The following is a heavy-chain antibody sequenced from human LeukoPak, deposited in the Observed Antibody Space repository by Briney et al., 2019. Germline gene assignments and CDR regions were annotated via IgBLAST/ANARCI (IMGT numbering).Heavy chain of an antibody. CDR3: ARDGVVVNPAYAFDI. D-gene: IGHD3-22*01. CDR2: IIPIFGTA. CDR1: GGTFSSYA. V-gene: IGHV1-69*13. Sequence: ASVKVSCKASGGTFSSYAISWVRQAPGQGLEWMGGIIPIFGTANYAQKFQGRVTITADESTSTAYMELSSLRSEDTAVYYCARDGVVVNPAYAFDIWGQGTMVTVSS. J-gene: IGHJ3*02.